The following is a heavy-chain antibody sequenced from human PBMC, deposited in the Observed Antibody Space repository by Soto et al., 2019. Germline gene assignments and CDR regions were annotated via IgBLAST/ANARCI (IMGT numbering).Heavy chain of an antibody. CDR2: ISGSGGST. CDR1: GFNFSSYA. Sequence: GGSLKLSCAASGFNFSSYAISWVRQVPGKVLEWVSAISGSGGSTYYADSVKGRFTISRDNSKNTLYLQMNSLRAEDTAVYYCAKGGDGYSPFDYWGQGTLVTVSS. V-gene: IGHV3-23*01. CDR3: AKGGDGYSPFDY. J-gene: IGHJ4*02. D-gene: IGHD4-4*01.